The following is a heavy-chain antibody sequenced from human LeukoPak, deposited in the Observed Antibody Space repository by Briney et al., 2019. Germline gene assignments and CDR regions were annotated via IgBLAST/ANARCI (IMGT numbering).Heavy chain of an antibody. Sequence: SETLSLTCPFSLGSIISSSYYWGWIRQPPGKGLEWIGSIYYSGRTYYHPSLKSRVPISVDTSKKQFSLKMSPLTTSEHAVNYRARFRDYVPSHFDYWSQGTLVTVSS. CDR1: LGSIISSSYY. J-gene: IGHJ4*02. CDR2: IYYSGRT. D-gene: IGHD4-17*01. V-gene: IGHV4-39*01. CDR3: ARFRDYVPSHFDY.